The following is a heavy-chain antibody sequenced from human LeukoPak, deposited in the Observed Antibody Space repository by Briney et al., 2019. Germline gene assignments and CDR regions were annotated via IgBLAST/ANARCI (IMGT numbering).Heavy chain of an antibody. Sequence: ASVKVSCKASRYTFTSYDINWVREAAGHGLEWMGWMNPNTGRTGYAQKFQGRITMTRDTSINTAYMELTNLRSEDTAIYYCARLSQTPDYYTLGGYYYLGYWGREPRSPSPQ. CDR1: RYTFTSYD. V-gene: IGHV1-8*01. CDR2: MNPNTGRT. CDR3: ARLSQTPDYYTLGGYYYLGY. J-gene: IGHJ4*02. D-gene: IGHD3-10*01.